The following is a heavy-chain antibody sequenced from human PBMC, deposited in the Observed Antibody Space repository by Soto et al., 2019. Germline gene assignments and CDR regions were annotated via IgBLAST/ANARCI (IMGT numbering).Heavy chain of an antibody. D-gene: IGHD2-21*01. V-gene: IGHV4-34*01. J-gene: IGHJ6*02. Sequence: SETLSLTCAVYGGSFSGYYWSWIRQPPGKGLEWIGEINHSGSTNYNPSLKMRFTISVDTSKNQFSLKLSSVTAADTAVYYCARHAIIYGMDVWGQGTTVTVSS. CDR1: GGSFSGYY. CDR3: ARHAIIYGMDV. CDR2: INHSGST.